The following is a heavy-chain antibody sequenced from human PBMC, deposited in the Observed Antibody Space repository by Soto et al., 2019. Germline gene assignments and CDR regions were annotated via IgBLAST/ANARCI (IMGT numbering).Heavy chain of an antibody. CDR1: GGSFSGYY. Sequence: SETLSLTCAVYGGSFSGYYWSWIRQPPGKGLEWIGEINHSGSTNYNPSLKSRVTISVDTSKNQFSLKLSSVTAADTAVYYCAREGNYYGSGSYYKGMLGLWGQGTMVTVSS. V-gene: IGHV4-34*01. D-gene: IGHD3-10*01. J-gene: IGHJ3*01. CDR2: INHSGST. CDR3: AREGNYYGSGSYYKGMLGL.